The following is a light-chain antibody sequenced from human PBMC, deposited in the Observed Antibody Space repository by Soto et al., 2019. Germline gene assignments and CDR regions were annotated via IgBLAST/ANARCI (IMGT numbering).Light chain of an antibody. V-gene: IGKV3-20*01. CDR3: QQYGSSPPQYT. CDR1: QSVSSSY. Sequence: EIVLTQSPGTLSLSPGERDTLSCRASQSVSSSYLAWYQQKPGQAPRLLIYGASSRATGIPDRFSGSGSGTDFTLTISRLEPEDFAVYYCQQYGSSPPQYTFGQGTKLEIK. CDR2: GAS. J-gene: IGKJ2*01.